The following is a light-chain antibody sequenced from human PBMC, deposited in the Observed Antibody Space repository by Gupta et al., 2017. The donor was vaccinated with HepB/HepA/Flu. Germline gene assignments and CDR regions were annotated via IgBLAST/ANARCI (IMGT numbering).Light chain of an antibody. V-gene: IGLV1-36*01. J-gene: IGLJ2*01. CDR3: ATWDDSLNGVI. CDR1: SSNTGNNA. Sequence: SILTQPPSVPEVTGQGVTISCSGSSSNTGNNAVNWYQQLPGAAPRLIIYSNNMRPSAVSDRFSGSKSGTSASLAISGRQAEDEGHYYCATWDDSLNGVIFGGGTQLTVL. CDR2: SNN.